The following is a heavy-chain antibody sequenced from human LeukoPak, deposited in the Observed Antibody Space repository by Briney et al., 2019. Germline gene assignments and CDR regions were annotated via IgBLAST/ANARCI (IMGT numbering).Heavy chain of an antibody. D-gene: IGHD3-10*01. Sequence: SETLSLTWTVSGGSISSSNYYWGWIRQPPGKGLEWIGSIYYSGSTYYSPSLRSRVTISLDTSRNQFSLKLNSVTAADTAVYYCAKSNGSGLVDIWGQGTMVTVSS. CDR1: GGSISSSNYY. CDR2: IYYSGST. J-gene: IGHJ3*02. CDR3: AKSNGSGLVDI. V-gene: IGHV4-39*07.